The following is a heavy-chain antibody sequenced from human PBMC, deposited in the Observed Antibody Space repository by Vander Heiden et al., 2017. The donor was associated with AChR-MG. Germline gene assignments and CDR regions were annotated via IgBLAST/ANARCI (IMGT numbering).Heavy chain of an antibody. CDR2: IDWDDEK. J-gene: IGHJ3*02. V-gene: IGHV2-70*04. CDR1: GFSLSTSGMR. Sequence: QVTLKESGPALVKPTQTLTLTCTFSGFSLSTSGMRVSWIRQPPGKALEWLARIDWDDEKFYSTSLKTRLTISKDTSKNQVVLTMTNMDPVDTATYYCARSYQLPSGGAFDIWGQGTMVTVSS. CDR3: ARSYQLPSGGAFDI. D-gene: IGHD2-2*01.